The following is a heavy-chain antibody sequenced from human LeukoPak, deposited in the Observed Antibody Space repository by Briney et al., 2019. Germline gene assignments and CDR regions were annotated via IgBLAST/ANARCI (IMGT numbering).Heavy chain of an antibody. CDR1: GASISSYY. CDR3: ARRRDETATAAGYYHMDV. V-gene: IGHV4-4*09. CDR2: IFPSGSI. Sequence: PSETLSLTCTVSGASISSYYWSWFRRPPGKGLEWIAYIFPSGSINFNPSLKSRVSISVDGSKNNFSLGLSSVTAADTAVYYCARRRDETATAAGYYHMDVWGKGTTVTVSS. D-gene: IGHD3-22*01. J-gene: IGHJ6*03.